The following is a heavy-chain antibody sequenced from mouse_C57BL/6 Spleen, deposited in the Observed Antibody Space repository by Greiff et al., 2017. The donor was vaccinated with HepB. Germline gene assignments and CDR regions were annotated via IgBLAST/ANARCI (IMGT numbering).Heavy chain of an antibody. J-gene: IGHJ2*01. V-gene: IGHV1-62-2*01. D-gene: IGHD4-1*01. CDR2: FYPGSGSI. CDR1: GYTFTEYT. CDR3: ARHEEELGRLDY. Sequence: QVQLKESGAELVKPGASVKLSCKASGYTFTEYTIHWVKQRSGQGLEWIGWFYPGSGSIKYNEKFKDKATLTADKSSSTVYMELSRMTSEDSAVYFCARHEEELGRLDYWGQGTTLTVSS.